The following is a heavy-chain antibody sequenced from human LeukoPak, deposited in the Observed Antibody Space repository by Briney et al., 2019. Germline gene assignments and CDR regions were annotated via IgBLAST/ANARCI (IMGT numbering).Heavy chain of an antibody. Sequence: PGGSLRLSCAASGFTFSDYYMSWIRQAPGKGLEWVSYISSSGSTIYYADSVKGRFTISRDNAKNSLYLQMNSLRAEDTAVYYCARLAYDILTGYYNLYYYYYMDVWGKGTTVTISS. CDR1: GFTFSDYY. V-gene: IGHV3-11*04. CDR2: ISSSGSTI. CDR3: ARLAYDILTGYYNLYYYYYMDV. J-gene: IGHJ6*03. D-gene: IGHD3-9*01.